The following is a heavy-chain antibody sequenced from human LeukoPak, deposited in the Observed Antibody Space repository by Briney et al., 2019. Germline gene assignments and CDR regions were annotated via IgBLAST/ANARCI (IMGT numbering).Heavy chain of an antibody. CDR2: INPNSGNT. D-gene: IGHD3-22*01. Sequence: GASVKVSCKASGYTFTGYYMHWVRQAPGQGLEWMGWINPNSGNTGYAQKFQGRVTITRNTSISTAYMELSSLRSEDTAVYYCARALPYYYDSSGFTHAFDIWGQGTMVTVSS. V-gene: IGHV1-8*03. CDR3: ARALPYYYDSSGFTHAFDI. J-gene: IGHJ3*02. CDR1: GYTFTGYY.